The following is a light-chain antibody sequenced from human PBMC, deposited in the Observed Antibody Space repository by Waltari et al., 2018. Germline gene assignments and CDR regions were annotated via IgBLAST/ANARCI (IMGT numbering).Light chain of an antibody. V-gene: IGLV2-23*03. CDR1: SSDVGSYNL. CDR2: EGS. CDR3: CSYAGSSTFWV. Sequence: QSALTQPASVSGSPGQSSTISCTGTSSDVGSYNLVSWYQQHPGKAPKLMIYEGSKRPSGVSNCFSGSKSGNTASLTISGLQAEDEADYYCCSYAGSSTFWVFGGGTKLTVL. J-gene: IGLJ3*02.